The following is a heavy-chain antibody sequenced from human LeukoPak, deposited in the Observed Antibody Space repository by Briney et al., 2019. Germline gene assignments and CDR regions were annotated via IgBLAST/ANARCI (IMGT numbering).Heavy chain of an antibody. J-gene: IGHJ4*02. Sequence: GGSLRLSCAASGFTFNTYAMHWVRQAPGKGLECVAFIRYDGSHKYYGDSVKGRFTISRDTSKNTLYLQMNSLRVEDTAVYYCAKGRRQLREAFDYWGPGTLVTVSS. CDR1: GFTFNTYA. CDR2: IRYDGSHK. D-gene: IGHD2-2*01. CDR3: AKGRRQLREAFDY. V-gene: IGHV3-30*02.